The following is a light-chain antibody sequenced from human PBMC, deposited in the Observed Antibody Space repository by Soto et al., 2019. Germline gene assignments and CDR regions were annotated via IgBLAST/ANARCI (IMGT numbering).Light chain of an antibody. CDR1: NIGSKS. J-gene: IGLJ2*01. CDR3: QVWDSSSDHVV. V-gene: IGLV3-21*04. Sequence: SYELTQPPSVSEAPGKKARITCGGNNIGSKSVHWYQQKPGQAPVLVIYYDSDRPSGIPERFSGSNSANTATLTISRVEAGDEADYYCQVWDSSSDHVVFGGGTKVTVL. CDR2: YDS.